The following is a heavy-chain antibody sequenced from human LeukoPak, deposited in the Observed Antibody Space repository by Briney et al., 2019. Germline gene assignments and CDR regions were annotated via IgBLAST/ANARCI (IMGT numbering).Heavy chain of an antibody. CDR1: GYTFTCYY. J-gene: IGHJ4*02. V-gene: IGHV1-2*02. CDR2: INPNSGGT. CDR3: ARGYCSSTSCYPFDY. D-gene: IGHD2-2*01. Sequence: ASVKVSCKASGYTFTCYYMHWGRQAPGQGLEWMGWINPNSGGTNYEQKFQGRVTMTRDTSISTAYMELSRLRSDDTAVYYCARGYCSSTSCYPFDYWGQGTLVTVSS.